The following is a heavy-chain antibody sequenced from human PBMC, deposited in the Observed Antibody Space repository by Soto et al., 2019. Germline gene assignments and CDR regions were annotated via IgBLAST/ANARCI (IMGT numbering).Heavy chain of an antibody. V-gene: IGHV4-39*01. Sequence: SETLSLTCTVSGGSISSSSYYWGWIRQPPGKGLEWIGSIYYSGSTYYDPSLKSRVTISVDTSKNQFSLKLSSVTAAGTAVYYCARHLLRVEGYNWNYEAWYFDLWGRGTLVTVSS. CDR2: IYYSGST. CDR3: ARHLLRVEGYNWNYEAWYFDL. CDR1: GGSISSSSYY. J-gene: IGHJ2*01. D-gene: IGHD1-7*01.